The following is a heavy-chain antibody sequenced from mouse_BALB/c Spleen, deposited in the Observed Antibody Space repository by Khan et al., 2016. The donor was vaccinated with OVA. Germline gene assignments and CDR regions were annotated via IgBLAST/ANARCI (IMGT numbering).Heavy chain of an antibody. V-gene: IGHV2-9*02. CDR2: IWAGGSQ. CDR1: GFPLTSYG. Sequence: VELVESGPGLVAPSQSLSITCTVSGFPLTSYGVHWVRQPPGKGLEWLGEIWAGGSQNYNSALMSRLSISKDNAKSQVVLKMNSLQTDDTAMYYCARLDDIWGQGTTLTVSS. J-gene: IGHJ2*01. CDR3: ARLDDI. D-gene: IGHD1-3*01.